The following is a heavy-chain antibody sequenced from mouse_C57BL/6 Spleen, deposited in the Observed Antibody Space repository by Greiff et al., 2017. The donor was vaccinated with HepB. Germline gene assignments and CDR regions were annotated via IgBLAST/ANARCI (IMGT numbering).Heavy chain of an antibody. V-gene: IGHV1-55*01. CDR2: IYPGSGST. Sequence: QVQLQQSGAELVKPGASVKMSCKASGYTFTSYWITWVKQRPGQGLEWIGDIYPGSGSTNYNEKFKSKATLTVDTSSSTAYMQLSSLTSEDSAVYYCARGYYGSSLYYFDYWGQGTTLTVSS. CDR3: ARGYYGSSLYYFDY. CDR1: GYTFTSYW. J-gene: IGHJ2*01. D-gene: IGHD1-1*01.